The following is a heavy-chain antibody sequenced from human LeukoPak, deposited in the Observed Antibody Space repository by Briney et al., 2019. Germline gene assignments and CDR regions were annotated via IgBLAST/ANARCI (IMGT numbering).Heavy chain of an antibody. CDR1: GGTFSNYD. CDR2: IIPIFGTS. Sequence: ASVKVSCKASGGTFSNYDISWVRQAPGQGLEWMGGIIPIFGTSNYAQKFQGRVTIIADKSTSTAYMELSSLRSEDTAVYYCARDWIFAVAPTLDYWGQGTLVTVSS. CDR3: ARDWIFAVAPTLDY. D-gene: IGHD3-3*01. V-gene: IGHV1-69*06. J-gene: IGHJ4*02.